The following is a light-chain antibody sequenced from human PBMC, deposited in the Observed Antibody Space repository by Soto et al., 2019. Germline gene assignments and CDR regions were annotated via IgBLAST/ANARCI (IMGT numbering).Light chain of an antibody. Sequence: DIQMTQSPSTLSASVGDRVTITCRASQGISNWLAWYQQRPGKAPKLLIYDASNLESGVPSWFSGSGSGTEFTLTVSSLQPDDFATYYCQQYDTYPLTFGGGTKVEI. CDR1: QGISNW. J-gene: IGKJ4*01. CDR3: QQYDTYPLT. V-gene: IGKV1-5*01. CDR2: DAS.